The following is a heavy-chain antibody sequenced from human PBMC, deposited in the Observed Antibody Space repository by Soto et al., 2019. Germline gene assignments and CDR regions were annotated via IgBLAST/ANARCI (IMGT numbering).Heavy chain of an antibody. CDR1: GYTFIDYY. D-gene: IGHD6-19*01. J-gene: IGHJ4*02. CDR2: ISPKSGGT. CDR3: ARPPGYISDWYYFDL. V-gene: IGHV1-2*02. Sequence: QVPLVQSGAEVKKPGASVKVSCEASGYTFIDYYMHWVRQAPGQGFEWMGRISPKSGGTNYAQMFQGRVTMTWDTSLNTAYMELSSLMSDDTAVYYCARPPGYISDWYYFDLWGQGTLVTVSS.